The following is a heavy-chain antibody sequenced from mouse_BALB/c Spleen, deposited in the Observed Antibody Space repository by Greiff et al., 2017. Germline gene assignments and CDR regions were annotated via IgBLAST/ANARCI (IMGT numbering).Heavy chain of an antibody. CDR3: ARCYRDWYFDV. D-gene: IGHD2-14*01. J-gene: IGHJ1*01. CDR1: GYTFTSYW. CDR2: IYPGDGDT. Sequence: QVQLKESGAELARPGASVKLSCKASGYTFTSYWMQWVKQRPGQGLEWIGAIYPGDGDTRYTQKFKGKATLTADKSSSTAYMQLSSLASEDSAVYYCARCYRDWYFDVWGAGTTVTVSS. V-gene: IGHV1-87*01.